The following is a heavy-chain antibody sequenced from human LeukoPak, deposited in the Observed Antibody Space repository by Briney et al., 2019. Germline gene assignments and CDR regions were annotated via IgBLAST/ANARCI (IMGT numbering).Heavy chain of an antibody. CDR3: ARDSGRGRYYDILWNWFDP. Sequence: PGGSLRLSRAASGFTFSSYAMHWVRQAPGKGLEWVAVISYDGSNKYYADSVKGRFTISRDNSKNTLYLQMNSPRAEDTAVYYCARDSGRGRYYDILWNWFDPWGQGTLVTVSS. J-gene: IGHJ5*02. V-gene: IGHV3-30*01. D-gene: IGHD3-9*01. CDR1: GFTFSSYA. CDR2: ISYDGSNK.